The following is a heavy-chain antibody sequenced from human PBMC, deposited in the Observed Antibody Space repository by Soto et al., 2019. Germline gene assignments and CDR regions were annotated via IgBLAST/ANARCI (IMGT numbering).Heavy chain of an antibody. CDR2: ISYDGTNK. D-gene: IGHD7-27*01. CDR3: ARDPKTSGGQHWAFNYFDS. Sequence: QPGGSLRLSCAASGFSFSIYPMHWVRQAPGKGPEWVALISYDGTNKFYADSVKGRFTISRDNSKSTLYLQVDSLRPEDAAVYYCARDPKTSGGQHWAFNYFDSWGQGTLVTDSS. CDR1: GFSFSIYP. J-gene: IGHJ4*02. V-gene: IGHV3-30-3*01.